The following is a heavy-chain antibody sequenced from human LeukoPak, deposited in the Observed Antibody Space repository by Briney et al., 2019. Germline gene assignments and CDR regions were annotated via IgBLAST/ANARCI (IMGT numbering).Heavy chain of an antibody. J-gene: IGHJ5*02. CDR2: IKQDGILK. V-gene: IGHV3-7*01. CDR3: ARLGGETTRFDL. D-gene: IGHD3-16*01. Sequence: GGSLRLSCAASGFTIRNYWMSWVRQAPGRGLDWVATIKQDGILKHYVDSVKGRFTISRDNAANSLYLHMDNLRVEDTAVYYCARLGGETTRFDLWGQGALVTVSS. CDR1: GFTIRNYW.